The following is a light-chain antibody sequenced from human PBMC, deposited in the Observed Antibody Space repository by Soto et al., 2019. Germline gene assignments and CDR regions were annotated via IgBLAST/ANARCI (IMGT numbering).Light chain of an antibody. CDR1: QSVGSN. Sequence: ETVMTQSPATLSVSPGEGATLSCRASQSVGSNFAWYQQRPGQAPRLLIYGASTRATGIPARFSGSGSGTEFTLTISGLQSEDFAVYYCQQYNNWPPHTFGQGTKLEIK. CDR3: QQYNNWPPHT. CDR2: GAS. J-gene: IGKJ2*01. V-gene: IGKV3-15*01.